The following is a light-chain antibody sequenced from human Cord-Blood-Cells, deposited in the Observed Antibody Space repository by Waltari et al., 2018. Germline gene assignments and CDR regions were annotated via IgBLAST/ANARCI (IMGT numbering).Light chain of an antibody. J-gene: IGKJ2*01. V-gene: IGKV1-8*01. CDR3: QQYYSYPYT. Sequence: AIRTTQPPSSFSASTAPRVTITRRASQGISSYLAWYQQKPGKAPKLLIYAASTLQSGVPSRFSGSGSGTDFTLTISCLQSEDFATYYCQQYYSYPYTFGQGTKLEIK. CDR2: AAS. CDR1: QGISSY.